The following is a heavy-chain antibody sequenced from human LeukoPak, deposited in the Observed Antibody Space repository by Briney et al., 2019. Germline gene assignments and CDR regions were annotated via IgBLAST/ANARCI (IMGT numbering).Heavy chain of an antibody. CDR1: GFTFSSYS. CDR2: ISSSSSYI. V-gene: IGHV3-21*01. Sequence: SGGSLRLSCAASGFTFSSYSVNWVRQAPGKGLEWVSSISSSSSYIYYADSVKGRFTISRDNAKNSLYLQMNSLRAEDTAVYYCARDGIEWELPPFDYWGQGTLVTVSS. CDR3: ARDGIEWELPPFDY. J-gene: IGHJ4*02. D-gene: IGHD1-26*01.